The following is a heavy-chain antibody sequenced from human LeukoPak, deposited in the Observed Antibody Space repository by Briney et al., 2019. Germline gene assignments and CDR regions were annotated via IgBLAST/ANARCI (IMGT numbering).Heavy chain of an antibody. CDR1: GGSFSGYY. J-gene: IGHJ2*01. Sequence: PSETLSLTCAVYGGSFSGYYWSWIRQPPGKGLEWIGEINHSGSTNYNPSLKSRVTISVDTSKNQFSLKLSSVTAADTAVYYCASGPDIVVVPAAYDYWYFDLWGRGTLVTVSS. V-gene: IGHV4-34*01. CDR2: INHSGST. CDR3: ASGPDIVVVPAAYDYWYFDL. D-gene: IGHD2-2*01.